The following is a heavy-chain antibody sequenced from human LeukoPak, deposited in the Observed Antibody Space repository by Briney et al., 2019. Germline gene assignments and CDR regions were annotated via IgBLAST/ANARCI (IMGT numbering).Heavy chain of an antibody. CDR3: ARNLITIFGVVIQAFAY. J-gene: IGHJ4*02. D-gene: IGHD3-3*01. Sequence: ASVKVSCKASEYTFTSYDINWVRQATGQGLEWMGWMNPNSGSTGYAQKFQGRVTMTRNTSISTAYMELSSLRSEDTAVYYCARNLITIFGVVIQAFAYWGQGTLVTVSS. CDR2: MNPNSGST. V-gene: IGHV1-8*01. CDR1: EYTFTSYD.